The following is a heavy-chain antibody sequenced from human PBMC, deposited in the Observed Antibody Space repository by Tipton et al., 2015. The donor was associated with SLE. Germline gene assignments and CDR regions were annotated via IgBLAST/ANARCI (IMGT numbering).Heavy chain of an antibody. V-gene: IGHV4-59*12. D-gene: IGHD6-13*01. Sequence: TLSLTCAVYGGSFSDNYWSWIRLPPGKGLEWIGYIYYSGSTNYNPSLKSRVTISVDTSRNQFSLKLSSVTAADTAVYYCARRYSRLPWFDPWGQGTLVTVSS. J-gene: IGHJ5*02. CDR3: ARRYSRLPWFDP. CDR1: GGSFSDNY. CDR2: IYYSGST.